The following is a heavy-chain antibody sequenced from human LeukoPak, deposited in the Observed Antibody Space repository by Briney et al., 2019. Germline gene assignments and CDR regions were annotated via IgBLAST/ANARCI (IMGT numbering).Heavy chain of an antibody. V-gene: IGHV3-48*01. D-gene: IGHD4-17*01. Sequence: GGSLRLSCAASGFTFSSYSMMWVRQAPGKGLEWVSYISSSSTTIHYADSVKGRFTISRDNSKNTLYLQMNSLRAEDTAVYYCAKDFTVTKTDAFDIWGQGTMVTVSS. J-gene: IGHJ3*02. CDR2: ISSSSTTI. CDR3: AKDFTVTKTDAFDI. CDR1: GFTFSSYS.